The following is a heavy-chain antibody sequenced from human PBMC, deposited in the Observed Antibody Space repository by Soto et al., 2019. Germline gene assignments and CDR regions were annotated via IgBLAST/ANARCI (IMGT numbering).Heavy chain of an antibody. V-gene: IGHV4-39*01. CDR2: IYYSGST. D-gene: IGHD6-13*01. Sequence: SETLSLTCTVSGGSISSSSYYWGWIRQPPGKGLEWIGSIYYSGSTYYNPSLKRRVTISVDTSKNQFSLKLSSVTAADTAVYYCASPGIAAAGILMDVWGQGTTVTVSS. J-gene: IGHJ6*02. CDR3: ASPGIAAAGILMDV. CDR1: GGSISSSSYY.